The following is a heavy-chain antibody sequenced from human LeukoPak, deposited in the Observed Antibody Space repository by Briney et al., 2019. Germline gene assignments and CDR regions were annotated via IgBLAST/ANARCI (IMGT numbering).Heavy chain of an antibody. CDR2: ISYDGSNK. CDR3: AKVSGEVVITVYFDY. D-gene: IGHD3-22*01. V-gene: IGHV3-30*18. Sequence: GRSLRLSCAASGFTFSSYGMHWVRQAPGKGLEWVAFISYDGSNKYYADSVKGRFTISRDNSKNTLYLQMNSLRAEDTAVYYCAKVSGEVVITVYFDYWGQGTLVTVSS. J-gene: IGHJ4*02. CDR1: GFTFSSYG.